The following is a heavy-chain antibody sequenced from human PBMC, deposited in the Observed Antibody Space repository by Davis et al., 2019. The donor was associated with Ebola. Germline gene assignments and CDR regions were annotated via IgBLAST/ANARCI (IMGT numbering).Heavy chain of an antibody. D-gene: IGHD3-22*01. CDR2: IIPILGTA. CDR1: GGTFSSYA. Sequence: AASVKVSCKASGGTFSSYAISWVRQAPGQGLEWMGGIIPILGTANYAQKFQGRVTITADESTSTAYMELSSLRSEDTAVYYCARAYYYDSSGYYSTFDYWGQGTLVTVSS. V-gene: IGHV1-69*13. J-gene: IGHJ4*02. CDR3: ARAYYYDSSGYYSTFDY.